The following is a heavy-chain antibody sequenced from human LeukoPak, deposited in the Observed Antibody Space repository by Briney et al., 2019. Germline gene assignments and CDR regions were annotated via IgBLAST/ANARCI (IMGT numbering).Heavy chain of an antibody. J-gene: IGHJ1*01. V-gene: IGHV4-38-2*02. D-gene: IGHD1-26*01. CDR2: IYHSGGT. Sequence: SETLSLTCTVSGYSINSGYTWGWIRQPPGKGLEWIGNIYHSGGTYYNPSLTSRVTISVDTSKNQFSLILTSVTAADTAVYYCARGGAWELPDYFQLWGQGTLVTVSS. CDR3: ARGGAWELPDYFQL. CDR1: GYSINSGYT.